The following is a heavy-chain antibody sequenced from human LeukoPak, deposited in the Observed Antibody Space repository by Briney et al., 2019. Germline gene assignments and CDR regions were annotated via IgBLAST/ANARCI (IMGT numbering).Heavy chain of an antibody. D-gene: IGHD6-13*01. Sequence: GASVKVSCKASGYIFNTNGLSWVRQAPGQGLEWIGWINANTGSTNYAQIFQGRVHMTTDTSTATAYMELTSLRSDDTATYYCARDAFQGSSWSNWFDSWGQGTLVIVSS. CDR1: GYIFNTNG. CDR3: ARDAFQGSSWSNWFDS. V-gene: IGHV1-18*01. CDR2: INANTGST. J-gene: IGHJ5*01.